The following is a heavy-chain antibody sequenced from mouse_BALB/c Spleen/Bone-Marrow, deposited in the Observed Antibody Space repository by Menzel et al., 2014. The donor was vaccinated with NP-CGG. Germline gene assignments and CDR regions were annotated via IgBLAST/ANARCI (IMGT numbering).Heavy chain of an antibody. Sequence: EVQLQESGAELVKPGAAVKLSCTASGFNIKDTYMHWVKQRPEQGLEWIGRIDPANGNTKYDPKFQGKATITADTSSNTAYLQLSSQTSGDTAVYYCANYYYGSSHFAYWGQGTLVTVSA. J-gene: IGHJ3*01. V-gene: IGHV14-3*02. CDR2: IDPANGNT. CDR3: ANYYYGSSHFAY. D-gene: IGHD1-1*01. CDR1: GFNIKDTY.